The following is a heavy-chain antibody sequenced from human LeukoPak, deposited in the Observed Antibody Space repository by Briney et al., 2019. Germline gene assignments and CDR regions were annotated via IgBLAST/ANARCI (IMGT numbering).Heavy chain of an antibody. CDR2: IIPILGIA. CDR1: GGTFSSYT. V-gene: IGHV1-69*04. Sequence: SVKVSCKASGGTFSSYTISWVRQAPGQGLEWMGRIIPILGIANYAQKFQGRVTITADKSTNTAYMELSSLRSEDTAVYYCARDTVAGTGDYWGQGTLVTVSS. CDR3: ARDTVAGTGDY. D-gene: IGHD6-19*01. J-gene: IGHJ4*02.